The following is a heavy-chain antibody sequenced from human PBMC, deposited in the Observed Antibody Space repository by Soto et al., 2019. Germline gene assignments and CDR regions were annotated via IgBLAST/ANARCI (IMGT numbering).Heavy chain of an antibody. Sequence: ASVKVSCKASGYTFTNYYMHWVRQAPGQGLEWMGFIVPASGGAGYTEKFLGRMNISRDTSTTTVYMELSSLRFEDTAVYYCVRQFSSGLFDDWGQGSLVTVSS. CDR2: IVPASGGA. CDR1: GYTFTNYY. D-gene: IGHD2-15*01. CDR3: VRQFSSGLFDD. J-gene: IGHJ4*02. V-gene: IGHV1-46*01.